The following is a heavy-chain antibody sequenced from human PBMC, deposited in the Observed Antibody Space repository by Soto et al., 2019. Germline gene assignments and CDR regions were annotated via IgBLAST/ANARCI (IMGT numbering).Heavy chain of an antibody. J-gene: IGHJ4*02. CDR1: GGSFSDFY. D-gene: IGHD2-21*02. Sequence: QVQLQQWGAGLLKPSETLSLTCAVYGGSFSDFYWTWIRQPPGKGLEWIGQINHRGSTNYNPSLKDGVTISGDTSKNQFSLKLGSVTAADTAVYYCVRGTSVVTPSLDYWGQGTLVTVSS. CDR2: INHRGST. V-gene: IGHV4-34*01. CDR3: VRGTSVVTPSLDY.